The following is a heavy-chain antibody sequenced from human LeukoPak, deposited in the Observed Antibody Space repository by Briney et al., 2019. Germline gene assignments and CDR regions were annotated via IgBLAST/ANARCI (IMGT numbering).Heavy chain of an antibody. CDR2: INHSGST. D-gene: IGHD3-22*01. Sequence: SETLSLTSAVYGGSFSGYYWSWIRQPPGKGLEWIGEINHSGSTNYNPSLKSRVTISVDTSKNQFSLKLSSVTAADTAVYYCARVKKGPRLVPFDYWGQGTLVTVSS. J-gene: IGHJ4*02. CDR1: GGSFSGYY. V-gene: IGHV4-34*01. CDR3: ARVKKGPRLVPFDY.